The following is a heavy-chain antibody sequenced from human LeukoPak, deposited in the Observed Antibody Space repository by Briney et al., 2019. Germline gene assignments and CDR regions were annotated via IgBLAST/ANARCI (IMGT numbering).Heavy chain of an antibody. V-gene: IGHV4-4*09. CDR1: GVTVSGYY. Sequence: SDTLSLTCTVSGVTVSGYYGSWLRQAPGQGLEWIGYFYTSANTNYHPSLKIRVTISVDTSKNQFSLKLTTVTAADTAVYYCARGLRDEERHYGYYYMDVWGKGTTVTVSS. CDR2: FYTSANT. D-gene: IGHD3-22*01. J-gene: IGHJ6*03. CDR3: ARGLRDEERHYGYYYMDV.